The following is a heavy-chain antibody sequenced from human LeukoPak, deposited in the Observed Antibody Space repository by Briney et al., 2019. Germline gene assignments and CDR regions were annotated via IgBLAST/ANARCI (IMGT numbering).Heavy chain of an antibody. J-gene: IGHJ4*02. D-gene: IGHD3-9*01. CDR1: GFTFSSYA. V-gene: IGHV3-30*04. CDR3: ARGGPYYDILTGYSNPDY. Sequence: GGSLRLSCAASGFTFSSYAMHWVRQAPGKGLEWVAVISYDGSNKYYADSVKGRFTISRDNSKNTLYLQMNSLRAEDTAVYYCARGGPYYDILTGYSNPDYWGQGTLVTVSS. CDR2: ISYDGSNK.